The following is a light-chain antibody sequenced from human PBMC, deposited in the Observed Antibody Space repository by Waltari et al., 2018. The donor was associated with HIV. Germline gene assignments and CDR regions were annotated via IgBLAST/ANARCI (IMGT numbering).Light chain of an antibody. CDR2: DVT. Sequence: QSALTQPHSVSGSPGQSVTISCPVTSSAIGAYAFVSWYQQHPGKAPKLMIYDVTKRPSGVPDRFSGSKSGTSASLTITGVQAEDEADYYCQSYDSRLNAWVFGGGTKLTVL. CDR1: SSAIGAYAF. V-gene: IGLV2-11*01. J-gene: IGLJ3*02. CDR3: QSYDSRLNAWV.